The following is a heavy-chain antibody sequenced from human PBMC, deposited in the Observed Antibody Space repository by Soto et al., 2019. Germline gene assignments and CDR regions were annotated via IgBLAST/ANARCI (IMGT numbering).Heavy chain of an antibody. CDR1: GGSISSYY. D-gene: IGHD1-26*01. CDR3: ARVVVGATH. J-gene: IGHJ4*02. V-gene: IGHV4-59*01. Sequence: SETLSLTCTVSGGSISSYYWSWIRQPPGKGLEWIGYIYYSGSTNYNPSLKSRVTISVDTSKNQFSLKLSSVTAADTAVYYCARVVVGATHWGQGTLVTVSS. CDR2: IYYSGST.